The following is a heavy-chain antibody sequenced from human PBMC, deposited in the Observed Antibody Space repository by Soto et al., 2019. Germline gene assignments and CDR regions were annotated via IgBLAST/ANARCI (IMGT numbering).Heavy chain of an antibody. D-gene: IGHD3-16*01. V-gene: IGHV1-58*02. CDR2: IVVGSGNT. CDR3: AASVRELHSYDYIWGSWGGYYMDV. J-gene: IGHJ6*03. CDR1: GFTFTSSA. Sequence: SVKVSCKASGFTFTSSAIQWVRQARGQRLEWIGWIVVGSGNTNYAQKFQERVTITRDMSTSTAYMELSSLRSEDTAVYYCAASVRELHSYDYIWGSWGGYYMDVWGKGTTVTVSS.